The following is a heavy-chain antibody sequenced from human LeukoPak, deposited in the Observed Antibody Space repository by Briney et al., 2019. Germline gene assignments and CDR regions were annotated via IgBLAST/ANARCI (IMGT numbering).Heavy chain of an antibody. J-gene: IGHJ3*02. Sequence: PGGSLRLSCSASGFTFSSYAMHWVRQAPGKGLEWVSYISRGSSHIYNADSVKGRFSISRDDAKNSLYLQMNSLRDEDTAVYYCARDESWAFDIWGQGTIVTVYS. CDR3: ARDESWAFDI. CDR2: ISRGSSHI. CDR1: GFTFSSYA. V-gene: IGHV3-48*02.